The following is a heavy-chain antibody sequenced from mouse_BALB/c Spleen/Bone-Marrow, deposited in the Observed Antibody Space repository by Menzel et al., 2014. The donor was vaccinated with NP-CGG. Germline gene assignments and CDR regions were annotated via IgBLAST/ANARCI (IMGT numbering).Heavy chain of an antibody. CDR1: GYTFTSYW. J-gene: IGHJ2*01. V-gene: IGHV1-69*02. D-gene: IGHD1-1*01. CDR2: IYPSDSYT. Sequence: QVQLQQSGAELVRPGASVKLSCKASGYTFTSYWINWVKQRPGQGLGWIGNIYPSDSYTNYNQKFKDKATLTVDKSSSTAYMQLSSPTPEDSAVYYCTRSYGSSYEYYFDYWCQGTTLTVSS. CDR3: TRSYGSSYEYYFDY.